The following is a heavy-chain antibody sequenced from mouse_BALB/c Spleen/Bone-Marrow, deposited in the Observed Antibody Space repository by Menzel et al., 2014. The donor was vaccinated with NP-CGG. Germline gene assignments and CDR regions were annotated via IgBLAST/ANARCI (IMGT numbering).Heavy chain of an antibody. D-gene: IGHD2-1*01. CDR1: GITFTDYY. V-gene: IGHV7-3*02. Sequence: EVQLVESGGGLVQPGGPLRLSCATSGITFTDYYMSWVRQPPGKALEWSGFIRNKANGYTTEYSASVKGRFTISRDNSQSILYLQMNTLRAEDSATYYCARSLYPRAMDYWGQGTSVTVST. J-gene: IGHJ4*01. CDR3: ARSLYPRAMDY. CDR2: IRNKANGYTT.